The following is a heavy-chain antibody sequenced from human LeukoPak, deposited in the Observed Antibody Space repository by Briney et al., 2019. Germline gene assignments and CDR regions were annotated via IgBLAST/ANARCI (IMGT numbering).Heavy chain of an antibody. CDR2: ISSSSSYI. CDR1: GFTFSTYW. V-gene: IGHV3-21*01. Sequence: PGGSLRLSCAASGFTFSTYWMTWVRQAPGKGLEWVSSISSSSSYIYYADSVKGRFTISRDNAKKLVYLQMNRLRAEDTAVYYCARDQGVYCSGGSCTAFDIWGQGTMVTVSS. J-gene: IGHJ3*02. D-gene: IGHD2-15*01. CDR3: ARDQGVYCSGGSCTAFDI.